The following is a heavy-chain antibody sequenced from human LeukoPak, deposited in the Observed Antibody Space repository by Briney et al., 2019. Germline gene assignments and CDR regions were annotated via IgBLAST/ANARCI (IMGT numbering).Heavy chain of an antibody. CDR3: AKQGIWFGELSLDY. CDR1: GFTFSSYA. V-gene: IGHV3-23*01. Sequence: GGSLRLSCAASGFTFSSYAMSWVRQAPGEGLEWVSAISGSGGSTYYADSVKGRFTISRDNSKNTLYLQMNSLRAEDTAVYYCAKQGIWFGELSLDYWGQGTLVTVSS. D-gene: IGHD3-10*01. J-gene: IGHJ4*02. CDR2: ISGSGGST.